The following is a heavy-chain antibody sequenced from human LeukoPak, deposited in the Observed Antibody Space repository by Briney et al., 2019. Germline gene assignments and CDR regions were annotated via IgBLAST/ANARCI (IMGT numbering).Heavy chain of an antibody. Sequence: GGSLRLSCAASGFTLSSHWMGWVRQAPGKGLEWVAFIPYDGTNKYYADSVKGRFTISRDNSKNTLYLQMNSLRAEDTAVFYCARPYYYDSSGYSYYYGMDVWGQGTTVTVSS. V-gene: IGHV3-30*02. J-gene: IGHJ6*02. CDR2: IPYDGTNK. CDR3: ARPYYYDSSGYSYYYGMDV. D-gene: IGHD3-22*01. CDR1: GFTLSSHW.